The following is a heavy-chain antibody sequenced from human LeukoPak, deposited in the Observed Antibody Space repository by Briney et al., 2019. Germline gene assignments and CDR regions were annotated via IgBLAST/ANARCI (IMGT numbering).Heavy chain of an antibody. CDR3: ARIVDYTFFDN. J-gene: IGHJ4*02. D-gene: IGHD4-11*01. CDR2: IYYSGSS. CDR1: GGSISSYH. V-gene: IGHV4-59*01. Sequence: SETLSLTCTVSGGSISSYHWSWIRQPPGKGLEWIAYIYYSGSSNYNPSLKSRVTMSVDTSRHHFSLKLSSVTAADTAVYYCARIVDYTFFDNWGQGTLVTVSS.